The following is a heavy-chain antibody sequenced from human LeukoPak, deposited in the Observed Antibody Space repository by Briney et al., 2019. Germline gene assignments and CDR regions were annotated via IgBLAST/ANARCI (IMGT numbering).Heavy chain of an antibody. D-gene: IGHD3-16*01. J-gene: IGHJ3*02. CDR2: IYYSGST. V-gene: IGHV4-59*01. Sequence: SETLSLTCAVYGGSFSGYYWSWIRQPPGKGLEWIGYIYYSGSTNYNPSLKSRVTISVDTSKNQFSLKLSSVTAADTAVYYCARSVGVGETPAPFDIWGQGTMVTVSS. CDR1: GGSFSGYY. CDR3: ARSVGVGETPAPFDI.